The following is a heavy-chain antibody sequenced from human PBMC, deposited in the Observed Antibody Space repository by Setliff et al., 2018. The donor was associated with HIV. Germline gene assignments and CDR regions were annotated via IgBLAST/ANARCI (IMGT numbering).Heavy chain of an antibody. V-gene: IGHV4-30-4*08. CDR3: ARDRTPRNRGGYFDY. Sequence: ASETLSLTCTVSGGSISSGDYYWSWIRQPPGKGLEWIGYIYYSGSTYYNPSLKSRVTISVDTSKNQFSLKLSSVTAADTAVYYCARDRTPRNRGGYFDYWGQGTLVTVSS. CDR1: GGSISSGDYY. CDR2: IYYSGST. J-gene: IGHJ4*02.